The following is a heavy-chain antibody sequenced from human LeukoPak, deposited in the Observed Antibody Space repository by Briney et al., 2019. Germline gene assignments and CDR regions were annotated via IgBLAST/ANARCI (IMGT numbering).Heavy chain of an antibody. CDR1: GFTFSSYW. CDR3: ARGRRIDGFDP. J-gene: IGHJ5*02. D-gene: IGHD2-15*01. V-gene: IGHV3-74*01. CDR2: INSDGSTT. Sequence: QSGGSLRLSCAASGFTFSSYWMYWVRQAPGKGLVWVSRINSDGSTTSYADSVKGRFTISRDNAKNSLYLQMNSLRAEDTAVYYCARGRRIDGFDPWGQGTLVTVSS.